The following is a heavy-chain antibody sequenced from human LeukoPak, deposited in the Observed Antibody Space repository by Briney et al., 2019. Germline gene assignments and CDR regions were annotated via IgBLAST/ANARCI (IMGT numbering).Heavy chain of an antibody. CDR1: GFTLSTYG. J-gene: IGHJ6*04. D-gene: IGHD3-10*02. CDR3: AELGITMIGGV. Sequence: GGSLRLSCAASGFTLSTYGMIWVRQAPGKGLEWVSGISGSGGSTSYAASVKGRFTISRDNAKNSLYLQMNSLRAEDTAVYYCAELGITMIGGVWGKGTTVTISS. V-gene: IGHV3-23*01. CDR2: ISGSGGST.